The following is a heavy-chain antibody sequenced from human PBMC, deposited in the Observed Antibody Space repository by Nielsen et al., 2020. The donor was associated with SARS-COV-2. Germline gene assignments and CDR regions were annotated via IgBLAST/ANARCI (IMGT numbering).Heavy chain of an antibody. CDR3: AKAPLHYYDSSGYGDY. CDR1: GFTFSSYA. D-gene: IGHD3-22*01. Sequence: GGSLRLSCAASGFTFSSYAMSWVRQAPGKGLEWVSAISGSGGSTYYADSVKGRFTISRDNSKNTLYLQMNSLRAEDTAVYYCAKAPLHYYDSSGYGDYWGQGTLVTVSS. CDR2: ISGSGGST. V-gene: IGHV3-23*01. J-gene: IGHJ4*02.